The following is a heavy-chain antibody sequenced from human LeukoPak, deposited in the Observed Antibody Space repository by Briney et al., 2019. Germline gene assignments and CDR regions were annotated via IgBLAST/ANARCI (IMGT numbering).Heavy chain of an antibody. CDR2: ISSSGSTI. CDR1: GFTFSDYY. V-gene: IGHV3-11*01. CDR3: AKDPAVADFDY. D-gene: IGHD6-19*01. Sequence: GGSLRLSCAASGFTFSDYYMSWIRQAPGKGLEWVSYISSSGSTIYYADSVKGRFTISRDNSKNTLYLQMSSLRAEDTAVYYCAKDPAVADFDYWGQGTLVTVSS. J-gene: IGHJ4*02.